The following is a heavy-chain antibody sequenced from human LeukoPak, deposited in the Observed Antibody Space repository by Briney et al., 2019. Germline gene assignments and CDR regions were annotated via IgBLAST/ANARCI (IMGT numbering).Heavy chain of an antibody. Sequence: GGSLRLSCAVSGFTFSSYEMNWVRQAPGKGLEWVSYISSSGSTIYYADSVKGRFTISRDNAKNSLYLQMNSLRAEDTAVYYCGSFLTGGHQHYYYGMDVWGQGTTVTVSS. V-gene: IGHV3-48*03. J-gene: IGHJ6*02. D-gene: IGHD7-27*01. CDR3: GSFLTGGHQHYYYGMDV. CDR2: ISSSGSTI. CDR1: GFTFSSYE.